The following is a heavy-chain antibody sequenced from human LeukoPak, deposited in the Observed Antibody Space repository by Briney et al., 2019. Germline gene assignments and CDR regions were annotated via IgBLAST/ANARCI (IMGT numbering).Heavy chain of an antibody. J-gene: IGHJ6*03. V-gene: IGHV3-48*04. D-gene: IGHD5-18*01. CDR3: AKDRCSNGIGCYYYYMDV. CDR1: GFTFSSYW. Sequence: GGSLRLSCAASGFTFSSYWMSWVRQAPGKGLEWVSYISSSGSTIYYADSVKGRFTISRDNAKNSLYLQMNSLRAEDTAVYYCAKDRCSNGIGCYYYYMDVWGKGTTVTISS. CDR2: ISSSGSTI.